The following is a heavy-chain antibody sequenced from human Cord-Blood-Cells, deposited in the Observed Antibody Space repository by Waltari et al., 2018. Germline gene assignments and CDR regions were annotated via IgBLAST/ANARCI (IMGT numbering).Heavy chain of an antibody. J-gene: IGHJ4*02. CDR3: ASVFFDWLLCY. D-gene: IGHD3-9*01. V-gene: IGHV3-7*01. Sequence: EVQLVESGGGVVQPGAPLRLSCAASVFTFSSYWLSWVSQAPGKGLEWVANIKLDGSEKYYVDSVKGRFTISRDNAKNSLYLQMNSLRAEDTAVYYCASVFFDWLLCYWGQGTLVTVSS. CDR1: VFTFSSYW. CDR2: IKLDGSEK.